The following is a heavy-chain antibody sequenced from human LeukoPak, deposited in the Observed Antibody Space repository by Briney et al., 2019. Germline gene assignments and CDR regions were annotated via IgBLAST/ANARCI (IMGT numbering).Heavy chain of an antibody. CDR3: VRSGYSKYYFDY. V-gene: IGHV3-53*01. J-gene: IGHJ4*02. CDR1: GFTVSSNY. CDR2: IYSGGST. D-gene: IGHD3-3*01. Sequence: PGGSLRLSCAASGFTVSSNYMSWVRQAPGKGLEWVSVIYSGGSTYYADSVKGRFTISRDNSKNTLYLQMNSLRAEDTAVYYCVRSGYSKYYFDYWGQGTLVTVSS.